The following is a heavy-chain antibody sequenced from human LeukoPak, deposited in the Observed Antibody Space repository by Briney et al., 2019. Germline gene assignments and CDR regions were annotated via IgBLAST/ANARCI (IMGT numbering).Heavy chain of an antibody. CDR1: GGTFSSYA. J-gene: IGHJ4*02. Sequence: SVKVSCKASGGTFSSYAISWVRQAPGQGLEWMGGIIPIFGTANYAQKFQGRVTITADESTSTAYMELSSLRSEDTAVYYRARDSDSRNPYGSGSYYNQFDYWGQGTLVTVSS. CDR2: IIPIFGTA. D-gene: IGHD3-10*01. V-gene: IGHV1-69*13. CDR3: ARDSDSRNPYGSGSYYNQFDY.